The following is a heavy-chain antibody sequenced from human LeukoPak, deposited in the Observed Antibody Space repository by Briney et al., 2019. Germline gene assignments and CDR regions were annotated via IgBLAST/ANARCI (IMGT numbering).Heavy chain of an antibody. CDR2: ISSSSSYI. Sequence: PGGSLRLSCAASGFTFSSYGMNWVRQAPGKGLEWVSSISSSSSYIYYADSVKGRFTISRDNAKNSLYLQMNSLRAEDTAVYYCARVAERSIMGYMDVWGKGTTVTVSS. CDR3: ARVAERSIMGYMDV. J-gene: IGHJ6*03. V-gene: IGHV3-21*01. D-gene: IGHD3-16*01. CDR1: GFTFSSYG.